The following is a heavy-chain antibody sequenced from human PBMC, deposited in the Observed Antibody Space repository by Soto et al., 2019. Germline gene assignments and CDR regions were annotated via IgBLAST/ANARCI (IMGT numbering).Heavy chain of an antibody. J-gene: IGHJ4*02. D-gene: IGHD1-26*01. V-gene: IGHV1-3*01. CDR1: GYTFRNYV. CDR2: INAGNGIT. Sequence: QVRLVQSGAEVKKPGASVKVSCKASGYTFRNYVIHWVRQAPGQSLEWMGWINAGNGITKFSQRFQGRVTITRDTSASTAYMALSSLRSEDTAVYYCARGNTGSYSGGYDSWGQGTLVTVSS. CDR3: ARGNTGSYSGGYDS.